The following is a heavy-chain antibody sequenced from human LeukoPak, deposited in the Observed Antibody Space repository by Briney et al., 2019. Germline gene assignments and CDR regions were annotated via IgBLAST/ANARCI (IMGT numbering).Heavy chain of an antibody. D-gene: IGHD2-21*02. Sequence: PGGSLRLSCAASGFTFSSYSMNWVRQAPGKGLEWVSSISSSSSYIYYADSVKGRFTISRDNAKNSLYLQMNSLRAEDTAVYYCAKHIVVVTAPSAFDIWGQGTMVTVSS. CDR2: ISSSSSYI. V-gene: IGHV3-21*01. CDR3: AKHIVVVTAPSAFDI. J-gene: IGHJ3*02. CDR1: GFTFSSYS.